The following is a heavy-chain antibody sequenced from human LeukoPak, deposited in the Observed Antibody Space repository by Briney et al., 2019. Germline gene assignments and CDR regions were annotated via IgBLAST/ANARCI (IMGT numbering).Heavy chain of an antibody. D-gene: IGHD6-19*01. J-gene: IGHJ4*02. CDR1: GYSITSAYY. Sequence: KTSETLSLTCTVSGYSITSAYYWGWIRPPPGKGLEWIGSIYHSGSTYYNPSLKSRVTISVDTSKNQFSLKLSSVTAADTAVYYCAREGDSSGWTGDFDYWGQGTLVTVSS. CDR3: AREGDSSGWTGDFDY. CDR2: IYHSGST. V-gene: IGHV4-38-2*02.